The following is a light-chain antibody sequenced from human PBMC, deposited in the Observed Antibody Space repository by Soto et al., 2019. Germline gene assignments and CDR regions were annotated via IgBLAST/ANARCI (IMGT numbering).Light chain of an antibody. J-gene: IGKJ5*01. CDR1: QSVSSN. CDR2: GAS. V-gene: IGKV3-15*01. CDR3: QQHSNWPPIT. Sequence: EMVMTQSPATLSVSPGERATLSCRASQSVSSNLAWYQQKPGQAPRLLIYGASTRATGIPTRFSGSGSGTEFTLTISSLESEDFAVYYCQQHSNWPPITFGQGTRLEIK.